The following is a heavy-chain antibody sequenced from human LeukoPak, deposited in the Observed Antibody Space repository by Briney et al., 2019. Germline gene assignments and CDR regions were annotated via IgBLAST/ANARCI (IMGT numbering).Heavy chain of an antibody. V-gene: IGHV3-23*01. CDR1: GFTFSSYG. CDR2: ISGSGGST. Sequence: GGSLRLSCAASGFTFSSYGMSWVRQAPGKGLEWVSAISGSGGSTYYADSVKGRFTISRDNSKNTLYLQMNSLRAEDTAVYYCAKVLRYFDWLFDYWGQGTLVTVSS. J-gene: IGHJ4*02. CDR3: AKVLRYFDWLFDY. D-gene: IGHD3-9*01.